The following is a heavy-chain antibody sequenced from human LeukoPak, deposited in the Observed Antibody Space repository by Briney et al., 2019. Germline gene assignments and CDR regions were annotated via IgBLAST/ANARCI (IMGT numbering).Heavy chain of an antibody. CDR2: ISSSSSYI. J-gene: IGHJ5*02. Sequence: PGGSLRLSCAASGFTFSSYSTNWVRQAPGKGLEWVSSISSSSSYIYYADSVKGRFTISRDNAKNSLYLQMNSLRAEDTAVYYCARDRSSWEMATSPTEFDPWGQGTLVTVSS. V-gene: IGHV3-21*01. CDR1: GFTFSSYS. D-gene: IGHD5-24*01. CDR3: ARDRSSWEMATSPTEFDP.